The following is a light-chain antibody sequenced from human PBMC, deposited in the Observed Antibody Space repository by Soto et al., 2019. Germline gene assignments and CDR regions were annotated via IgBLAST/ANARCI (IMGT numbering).Light chain of an antibody. CDR1: PTVSINY. Sequence: PGEIATLSCRASPTVSINYLALCQQRAGQAPRLLIYGASTRAAGIPDRFSGSGSGTDFTLTITRLEPEDSAVYFCQQYTGPPTTFGQGTRLEI. CDR2: GAS. V-gene: IGKV3-20*01. J-gene: IGKJ5*01. CDR3: QQYTGPPTT.